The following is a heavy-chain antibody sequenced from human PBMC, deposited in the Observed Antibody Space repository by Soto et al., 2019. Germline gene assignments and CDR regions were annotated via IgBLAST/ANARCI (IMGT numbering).Heavy chain of an antibody. V-gene: IGHV4-59*08. CDR3: ARAYYDFWSGSYYYYMDV. CDR2: VNYSGST. Sequence: LSLTRSVAGGSINSHYWTWIRQPPGKRLEWIGYVNYSGSTKYSPSLKSRVTMSVDTSKTQFSLRLSSVTAADTAVYYCARAYYDFWSGSYYYYMDVWGKGTTVTV. CDR1: GGSINSHY. D-gene: IGHD3-3*01. J-gene: IGHJ6*03.